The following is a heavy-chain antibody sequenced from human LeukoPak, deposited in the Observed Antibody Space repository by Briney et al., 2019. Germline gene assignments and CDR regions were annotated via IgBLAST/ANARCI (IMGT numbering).Heavy chain of an antibody. D-gene: IGHD4-23*01. CDR2: IYYSGST. CDR3: AREKTTVVTPAWFDP. J-gene: IGHJ5*02. CDR1: GGSISSYY. Sequence: SETLSLTCTVSGGSISSYYWSWIRQPPGKGLEWIGYIYYSGSTNYNPSLKSRVTISVDTSKNQFSLKLSSVTAADTAVYYCAREKTTVVTPAWFDPWGQGTLVTVSS. V-gene: IGHV4-59*01.